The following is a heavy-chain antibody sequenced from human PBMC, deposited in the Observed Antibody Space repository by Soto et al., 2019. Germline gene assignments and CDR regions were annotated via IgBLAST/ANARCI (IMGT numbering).Heavy chain of an antibody. Sequence: QVQLVESGGGVVQPGRSLRLSCAASGFTFSSYAMHWVRQAPGKGLEWVAAMSFDGYDKYYADSVKGRFTISRDNSMDTLYLQMTSLRAEDTAVYYCARDLKNGVRGIDYWGQGTLVTVSS. CDR1: GFTFSSYA. CDR2: MSFDGYDK. V-gene: IGHV3-30-3*01. J-gene: IGHJ4*02. CDR3: ARDLKNGVRGIDY. D-gene: IGHD3-10*01.